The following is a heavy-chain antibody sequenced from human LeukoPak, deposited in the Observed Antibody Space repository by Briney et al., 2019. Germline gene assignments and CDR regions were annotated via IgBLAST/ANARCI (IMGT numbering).Heavy chain of an antibody. CDR3: AKGTDYYGSGSDFDY. Sequence: GGSLRLSCVASGFTFSTYGMNWVRQAPGKGLEWVAVISHHGSNKFYGDSVKGRFTISRDNSKNTLYLQMNSLRAEDTAVYYCAKGTDYYGSGSDFDYWGQGTLVTVSS. D-gene: IGHD3-10*01. J-gene: IGHJ4*02. CDR2: ISHHGSNK. CDR1: GFTFSTYG. V-gene: IGHV3-30*18.